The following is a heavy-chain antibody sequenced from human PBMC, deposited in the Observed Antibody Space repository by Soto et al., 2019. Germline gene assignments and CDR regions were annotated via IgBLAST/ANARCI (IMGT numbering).Heavy chain of an antibody. Sequence: GGSLRLSCAASGFTFSSYAMSWVRQAPGKGLEWVSAISGSGGSTYYADSVKGRFTISRDNSKNTLYLQMNSLRAEDTAVYYCAKIYSGYDPDIYYYYMDVWGKGTTVTVSS. CDR3: AKIYSGYDPDIYYYYMDV. CDR2: ISGSGGST. J-gene: IGHJ6*03. CDR1: GFTFSSYA. D-gene: IGHD5-12*01. V-gene: IGHV3-23*01.